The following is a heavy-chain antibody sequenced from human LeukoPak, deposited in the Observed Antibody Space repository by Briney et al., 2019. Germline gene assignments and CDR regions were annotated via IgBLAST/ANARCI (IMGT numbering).Heavy chain of an antibody. CDR3: ARADPTNSGDEYFDY. J-gene: IGHJ4*02. CDR1: GFTFSTYA. V-gene: IGHV3-33*01. Sequence: PGGSLRLSCAASGFTFSTYAMHWVRQAPGKGLEWVALIWHDGSNKYYTDSVKGRFTISRDNSKNTVYLQMNSLRAEDTAVYYCARADPTNSGDEYFDYWGQGTLITVSS. D-gene: IGHD6-25*01. CDR2: IWHDGSNK.